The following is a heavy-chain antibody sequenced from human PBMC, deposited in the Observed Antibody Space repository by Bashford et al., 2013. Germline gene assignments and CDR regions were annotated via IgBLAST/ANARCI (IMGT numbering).Heavy chain of an antibody. CDR3: ARHLGRRSGSYRAGVDAFDI. D-gene: IGHD1-26*01. CDR2: INHFGST. J-gene: IGHJ3*02. Sequence: SSETLSLTCAVYGGSFSGYYWSWIRQPPGKGLEWIGEINHFGSTNYNSSLKGRVTISVDTSKNEFSLKLSSVTAADTAVYYCARHLGRRSGSYRAGVDAFDIVGPRDKWSPSPQ. V-gene: IGHV4-34*01. CDR1: GGSFSGYY.